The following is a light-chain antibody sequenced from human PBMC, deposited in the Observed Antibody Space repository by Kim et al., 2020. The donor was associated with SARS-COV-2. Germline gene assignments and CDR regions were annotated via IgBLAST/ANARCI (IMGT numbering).Light chain of an antibody. CDR3: QQYHSYYT. V-gene: IGKV1-5*03. CDR2: KAS. J-gene: IGKJ2*01. CDR1: QSVSSW. Sequence: DTQMTQSPSTLSASVGDRVTITCRASQSVSSWLAWYQQKPGKAPKLLIYKASSLESGVPSRFSGSGSGTEFTLTINSLQPDDFATYYCQQYHSYYTFGQGTKLEI.